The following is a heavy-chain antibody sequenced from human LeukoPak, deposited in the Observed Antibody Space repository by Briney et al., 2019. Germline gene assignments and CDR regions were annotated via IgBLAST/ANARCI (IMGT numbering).Heavy chain of an antibody. J-gene: IGHJ4*02. CDR2: INHSGST. CDR3: ARGPWQYIA. CDR1: GGSFSGYY. V-gene: IGHV4-34*01. D-gene: IGHD6-13*01. Sequence: SETLSHTCAVYGGSFSGYYWSWIRQPPGKGLEWIGEINHSGSTNYNPSLKNRVTISVDTSKNQFSLKLSSVTAADTAVYYCARGPWQYIAWGQGTLVTVSS.